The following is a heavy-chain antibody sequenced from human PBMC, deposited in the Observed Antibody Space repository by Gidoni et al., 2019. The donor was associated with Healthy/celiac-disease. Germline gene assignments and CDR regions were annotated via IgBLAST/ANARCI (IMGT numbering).Heavy chain of an antibody. V-gene: IGHV4-59*01. CDR1: GGSISSYY. Sequence: QVQLQESGPGLVKPSETLSLTCTVSGGSISSYYWSWIRQPPGKGLEWIGYIYYSGSTNYNPSLKSRVTISVDTSKNQFSLKLSSVTAADTAVYYCARGSKGGQDWGQGTLVTVSS. CDR2: IYYSGST. J-gene: IGHJ4*02. D-gene: IGHD3-16*01. CDR3: ARGSKGGQD.